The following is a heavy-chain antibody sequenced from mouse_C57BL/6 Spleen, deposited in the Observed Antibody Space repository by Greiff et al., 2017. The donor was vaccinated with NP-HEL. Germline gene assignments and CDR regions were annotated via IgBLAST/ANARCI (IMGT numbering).Heavy chain of an antibody. CDR3: ARSWDESDYFDY. CDR1: GYTFTSYW. V-gene: IGHV1-52*01. Sequence: QVQLKQPGAELVRPGSSVKLSCKASGYTFTSYWMHWVKQRPIQGLEWIGNIDPSDSETHYNQKFKDKATLTVDKSSSTAYMQLSSLTSEDSAVYYCARSWDESDYFDYWGQGTTLTVSS. D-gene: IGHD4-1*01. CDR2: IDPSDSET. J-gene: IGHJ2*01.